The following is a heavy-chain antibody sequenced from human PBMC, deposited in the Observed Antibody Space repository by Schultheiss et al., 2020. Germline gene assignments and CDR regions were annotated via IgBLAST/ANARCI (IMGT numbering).Heavy chain of an antibody. CDR1: GGSFSGYY. CDR3: ASTEPQLAQSAFDS. CDR2: INHSGST. D-gene: IGHD6-6*01. Sequence: SETLSLTCAVYGGSFSGYYWSWIRQPPGKGLEWIGEINHSGSTNYNPSLKSRVTISVDTSKNQFSLKLSSVTDADTAVYYCASTEPQLAQSAFDSCGQETLVT. V-gene: IGHV4-34*01. J-gene: IGHJ4*02.